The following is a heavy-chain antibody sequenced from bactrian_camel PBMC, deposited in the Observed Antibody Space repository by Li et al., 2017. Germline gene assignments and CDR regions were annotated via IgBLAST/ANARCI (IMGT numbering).Heavy chain of an antibody. D-gene: IGHD6*01. J-gene: IGHJ6*01. CDR1: AFSLDTYW. CDR2: VDSGGGTT. V-gene: IGHV3S25*01. CDR3: AADLGRGWSTWCGLGEDDYNT. Sequence: QVQLVESGGGLVQPGGSLRLSCATSAFSLDTYWMYWVRQVPGKGLEWVSTVDSGGGTTYYADSVKGRFTISQDNAKLTVYLQMNSLKPEDTAMYYCAADLGRGWSTWCGLGEDDYNTWGQGTQVTVS.